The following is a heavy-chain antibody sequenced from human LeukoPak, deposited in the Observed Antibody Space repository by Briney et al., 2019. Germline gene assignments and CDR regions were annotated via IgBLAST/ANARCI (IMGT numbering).Heavy chain of an antibody. Sequence: GGSLRLSCAASGFTSSSYTMNWVRQAPGKGLEYVSSISSSSSHIYYADSVKGRFTISRDNTKSSLYLQMNSLRAEDMAVYYCARGYCGGDCYGDWGQGTLVTVSS. CDR2: ISSSSSHI. J-gene: IGHJ1*01. V-gene: IGHV3-21*01. D-gene: IGHD2-21*02. CDR1: GFTSSSYT. CDR3: ARGYCGGDCYGD.